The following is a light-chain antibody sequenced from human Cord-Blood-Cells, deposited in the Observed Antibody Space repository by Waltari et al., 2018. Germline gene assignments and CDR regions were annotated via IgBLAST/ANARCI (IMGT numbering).Light chain of an antibody. J-gene: IGKJ2*03. CDR3: QQSYSTPYS. CDR1: QSISSY. Sequence: DIQMTQSPSSVSASVGDSVTLTCRASQSISSYLNWYQQKPGKAPKLLIYAASSLQSGVPSRFSGSGSGTDFTLTISSLQPEDFATYYCQQSYSTPYSFGQGTKLEIK. V-gene: IGKV1-39*01. CDR2: AAS.